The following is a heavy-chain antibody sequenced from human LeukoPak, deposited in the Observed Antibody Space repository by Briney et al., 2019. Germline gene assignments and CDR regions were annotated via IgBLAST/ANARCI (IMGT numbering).Heavy chain of an antibody. J-gene: IGHJ4*02. D-gene: IGHD3-9*01. CDR3: AKWGDYDILTGYYVSDY. V-gene: IGHV3-11*01. CDR1: GFTFSDYY. CDR2: ISSSGTDI. Sequence: GGSLRLSCAASGFTFSDYYMSWIRQAPGKGLEWVSFISSSGTDIFYADSMKGRFTISRDNSKNTLYLQMNSLRAEDTAVYYCAKWGDYDILTGYYVSDYWGQGTLVTVSS.